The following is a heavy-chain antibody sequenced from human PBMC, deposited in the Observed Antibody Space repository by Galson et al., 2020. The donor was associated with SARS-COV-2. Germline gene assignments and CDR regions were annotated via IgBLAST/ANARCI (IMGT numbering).Heavy chain of an antibody. Sequence: SQTLSLTCTVSGGSISSSSYYWGWIRQPPGKGLEWIGSIYYSGSTYYNPSLKSRVTISVDTSKNQFSLKLSSVTAADTAVYYCARVTLGFCSGGSCPEFDWFDPWGQGTLVTGSS. V-gene: IGHV4-39*01. J-gene: IGHJ5*02. D-gene: IGHD2-15*01. CDR3: ARVTLGFCSGGSCPEFDWFDP. CDR1: GGSISSSSYY. CDR2: IYYSGST.